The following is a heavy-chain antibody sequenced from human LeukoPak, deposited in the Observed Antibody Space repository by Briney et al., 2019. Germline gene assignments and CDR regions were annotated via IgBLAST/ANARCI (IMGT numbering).Heavy chain of an antibody. Sequence: GRSLRLSCAASGFTFDDYAMHWVRQAPGKGLEWVSGISWNSGSIGYADSVKGRFTTSRDNAKNSLYLQMNSLRAEDTALYYCAKDTSEYGDYEDYWGQGTLVTVSS. D-gene: IGHD4-17*01. J-gene: IGHJ4*02. CDR2: ISWNSGSI. V-gene: IGHV3-9*01. CDR3: AKDTSEYGDYEDY. CDR1: GFTFDDYA.